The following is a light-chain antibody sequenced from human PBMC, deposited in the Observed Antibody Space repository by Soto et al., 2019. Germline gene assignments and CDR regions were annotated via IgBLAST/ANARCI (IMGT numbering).Light chain of an antibody. J-gene: IGKJ4*01. CDR1: QSVSSN. CDR2: VAS. Sequence: EIVMTQSPATLSVSPGVRATLSCRASQSVSSNLAWYQQQPGQTPKLLIYVASTRATGIPVRFSGSGSGTEFTLTISSLQSEDFAVYYCQQYNVWPLTFGGGTKVEFK. CDR3: QQYNVWPLT. V-gene: IGKV3-15*01.